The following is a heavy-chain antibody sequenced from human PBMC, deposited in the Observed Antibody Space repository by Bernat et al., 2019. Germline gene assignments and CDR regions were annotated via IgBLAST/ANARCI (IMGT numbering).Heavy chain of an antibody. J-gene: IGHJ3*02. CDR3: AKGDAFDI. V-gene: IGHV3-23*04. CDR1: GFTFNNYA. Sequence: EVQLVESGGGLVQPGGSLRLSCAASGFTFNNYAMSWVRQAPGKGLDWVSGISSSGSSTYYADSVKGRFTISRDNSKNTLYLQMNSLRAEDTAVYYCAKGDAFDIWGQGTMVTVSS. CDR2: ISSSGSST.